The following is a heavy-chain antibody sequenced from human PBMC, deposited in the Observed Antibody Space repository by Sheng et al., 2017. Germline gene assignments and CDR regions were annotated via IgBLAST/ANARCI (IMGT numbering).Heavy chain of an antibody. CDR3: ARGDYDILTGPPRY. CDR1: GFTFSSYA. Sequence: QVQLVESGGGVVQPGRSLRLSCAASGFTFSSYAMHWVRQAPGKGLEWVAVISYDGSNKYYADSVKGRFTISRDNSKNTLYLQMNSLRAEDTAVYYCARGDYDILTGPPRYWGQGT. CDR2: ISYDGSNK. V-gene: IGHV3-30*04. D-gene: IGHD3-9*01. J-gene: IGHJ4*02.